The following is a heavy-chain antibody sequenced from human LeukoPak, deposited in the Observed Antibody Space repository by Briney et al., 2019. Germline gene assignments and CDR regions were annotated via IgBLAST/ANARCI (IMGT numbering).Heavy chain of an antibody. D-gene: IGHD6-13*01. Sequence: PGGSLRLSCAASGLTFSSYSMNWVRQAPGKGLEWVSYISSSSSYIYYADSVKGRFTISRDNAKNSLYLQMNSLRAEDTAVYYCARDKIAAAGTDYYYGMDVWGQGTTVTVSS. J-gene: IGHJ6*02. CDR2: ISSSSSYI. V-gene: IGHV3-21*05. CDR1: GLTFSSYS. CDR3: ARDKIAAAGTDYYYGMDV.